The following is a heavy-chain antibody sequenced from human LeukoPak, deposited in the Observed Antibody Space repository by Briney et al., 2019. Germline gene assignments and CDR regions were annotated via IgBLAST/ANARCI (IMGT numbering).Heavy chain of an antibody. CDR1: GYSISSGYY. Sequence: SETLSLTCTVSGYSISSGYYWGWIRQPPGKGLEWIGSIYHSGSTYYNPSLKSRVTISVDTSKNQFSLKLSSVTAADTAVYYCARIVVADFDYWGQGTLVTVSS. CDR2: IYHSGST. D-gene: IGHD3-22*01. J-gene: IGHJ4*02. CDR3: ARIVVADFDY. V-gene: IGHV4-38-2*02.